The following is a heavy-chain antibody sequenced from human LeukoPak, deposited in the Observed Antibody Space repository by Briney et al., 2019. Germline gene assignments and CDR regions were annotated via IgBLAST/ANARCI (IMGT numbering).Heavy chain of an antibody. Sequence: GASVKVSCKASGYTFSSYDINWVRQAPGQGLEWMGWMNPNSGNTGYAQKFQGRVTMTRNTSISTAYMELSSLRSEDTAVYYCAGVLYDFWSGYRYDYWGQGTLVTVSS. V-gene: IGHV1-8*01. CDR3: AGVLYDFWSGYRYDY. CDR2: MNPNSGNT. CDR1: GYTFSSYD. J-gene: IGHJ4*02. D-gene: IGHD3-3*01.